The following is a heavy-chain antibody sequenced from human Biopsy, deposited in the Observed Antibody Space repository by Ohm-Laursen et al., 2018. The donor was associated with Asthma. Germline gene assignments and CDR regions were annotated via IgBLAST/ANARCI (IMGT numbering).Heavy chain of an antibody. D-gene: IGHD3-9*01. J-gene: IGHJ3*01. V-gene: IGHV1-3*04. CDR3: ARTYYDFLTGQVKDVFGA. CDR1: GYTFIGCP. CDR2: VNTGNGDT. Sequence: ASVKVSCKASGYTFIGCPIHWMRQAPGQRLEWMGWVNTGNGDTKYSQKFQGRVTITRDTSASTAYMELRSLRSEDTATYYCARTYYDFLTGQVKDVFGAWGQGTMVTVSS.